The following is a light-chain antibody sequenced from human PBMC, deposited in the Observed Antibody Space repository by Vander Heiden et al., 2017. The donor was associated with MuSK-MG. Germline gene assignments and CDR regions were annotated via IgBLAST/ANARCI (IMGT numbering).Light chain of an antibody. Sequence: DIKMTQSPPALSASPGERVTITCRASQSISSYLNWYQQKPGKAPKLLIYAASSLQSGVPSRFSGSGSGTDFTLTISSLQPEDFATYYCQQSYSSPRSFGQGTKVXIK. CDR1: QSISSY. CDR3: QQSYSSPRS. CDR2: AAS. V-gene: IGKV1-39*01. J-gene: IGKJ1*01.